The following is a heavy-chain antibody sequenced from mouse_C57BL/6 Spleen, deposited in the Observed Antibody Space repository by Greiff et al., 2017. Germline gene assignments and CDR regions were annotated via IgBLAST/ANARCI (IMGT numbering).Heavy chain of an antibody. CDR3: AKICGSSRWYFDV. D-gene: IGHD1-1*01. CDR1: GFSLTSYG. J-gene: IGHJ1*03. CDR2: IWGGGST. V-gene: IGHV2-4*01. Sequence: VQRVESGPGLVQPSQSLSITCTASGFSLTSYGVHWVRQPPGKGLEWLGVIWGGGSTDYNAAFISRLCISKDNSKSQVFFKMNSLQADDTAIYYCAKICGSSRWYFDVWGTGTTVTVSS.